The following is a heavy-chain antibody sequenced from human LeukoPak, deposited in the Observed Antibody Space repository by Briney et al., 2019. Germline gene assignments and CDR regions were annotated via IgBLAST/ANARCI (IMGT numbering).Heavy chain of an antibody. V-gene: IGHV4-59*01. CDR1: GGSISSYY. J-gene: IGHJ6*03. Sequence: PSETLSLTCTVSGGSISSYYWSWTRQPPGKGLEWIGYIYYSGSTNYNPSLKSRVTISVDTSKNQFSLKLSSVTAADTAVYYCARNLWFGEYYMDVWGKGTTVTISS. CDR2: IYYSGST. CDR3: ARNLWFGEYYMDV. D-gene: IGHD3-10*01.